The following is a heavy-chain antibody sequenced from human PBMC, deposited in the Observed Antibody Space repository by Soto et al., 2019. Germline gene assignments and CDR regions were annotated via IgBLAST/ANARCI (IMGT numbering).Heavy chain of an antibody. J-gene: IGHJ4*02. CDR2: ISGSGGST. CDR1: GFTFRSYA. D-gene: IGHD5-18*01. V-gene: IGHV3-23*01. CDR3: AKVPQPTSAPYYFDY. Sequence: PGGSLRLSCAASGFTFRSYARSWVRQAPGKGLEWVSAISGSGGSTYYADSVKGRFTISRDNSKNTLYLQMNSLRAEDTAVYYCAKVPQPTSAPYYFDYWGQGTLVTVSS.